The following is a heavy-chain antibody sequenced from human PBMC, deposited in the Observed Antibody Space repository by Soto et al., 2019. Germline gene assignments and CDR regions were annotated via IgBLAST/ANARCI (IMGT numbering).Heavy chain of an antibody. V-gene: IGHV3-23*01. CDR1: GFSFSNDA. CDR3: AKSRGDSWTTYFFDY. J-gene: IGHJ4*02. Sequence: GGSLRLSCEASGFSFSNDAMGWVRQTPGKGLEWVSGMSGSGETTYYADSVKGRFTISRDYSKNTLYLQMNRLRAEDTAVYYCAKSRGDSWTTYFFDYWGQGALVTVSS. CDR2: MSGSGETT. D-gene: IGHD4-4*01.